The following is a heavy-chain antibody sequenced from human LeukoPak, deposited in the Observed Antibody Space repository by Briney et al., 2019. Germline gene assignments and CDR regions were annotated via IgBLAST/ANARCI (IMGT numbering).Heavy chain of an antibody. CDR1: GYTLTELS. D-gene: IGHD1-26*01. V-gene: IGHV1-24*01. CDR3: ATGLGELTYYFDY. J-gene: IGHJ4*02. CDR2: FDPEDGET. Sequence: ASVKVPCKVSGYTLTELSMHWVRQAPGKGLEWMGGFDPEDGETIYAQKFQGRVTMTEDTSTDTAYMELSSLRSEDTAVYYCATGLGELTYYFDYWGQGTLVTVSS.